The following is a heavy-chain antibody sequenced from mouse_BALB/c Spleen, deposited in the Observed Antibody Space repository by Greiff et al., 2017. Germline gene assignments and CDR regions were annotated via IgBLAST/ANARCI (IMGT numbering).Heavy chain of an antibody. CDR3: ARGGDYGTWFAY. CDR1: GDSITSGY. Sequence: EVKVEESGPSLVKPSQTLSLTCSVTGDSITSGYWNWIRKFPGNKLEYMGYISYSGSTYYNPSLKSRISITRDTSKNQYYLQLNSVTTEDTATYYCARGGDYGTWFAYWGQGTLVTVSA. V-gene: IGHV3-8*02. CDR2: ISYSGST. J-gene: IGHJ3*01. D-gene: IGHD1-2*01.